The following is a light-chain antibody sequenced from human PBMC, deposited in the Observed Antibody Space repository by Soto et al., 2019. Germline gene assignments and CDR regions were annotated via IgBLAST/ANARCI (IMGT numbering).Light chain of an antibody. CDR2: GNS. V-gene: IGLV1-40*01. CDR1: SSNIGAGYD. Sequence: QPVLTQPPSVSGAPGQRVTISCTGSSSNIGAGYDVHWYQQLPGTAPKLLIYGNSNRPSGVPDRFSGSKSGTSASLAITGLQAEDEADYYCQSYDSSLSEDVFGTGTKVTVL. CDR3: QSYDSSLSEDV. J-gene: IGLJ1*01.